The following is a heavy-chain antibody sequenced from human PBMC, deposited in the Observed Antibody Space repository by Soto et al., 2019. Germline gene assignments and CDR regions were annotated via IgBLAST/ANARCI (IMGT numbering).Heavy chain of an antibody. CDR1: GYTFTTLA. J-gene: IGHJ4*02. Sequence: QVQLVQSGAEVRRSGASVKVSCKASGYTFTTLAIHWVRQAPGQGLEWMGYIRAGNGYTKYSQNFQGRVTLTRDTLASTAYMELSSLRSDDTAVYFCASQYCGDFCSADYWCQGTLITVSS. CDR2: IRAGNGYT. V-gene: IGHV1-3*01. CDR3: ASQYCGDFCSADY. D-gene: IGHD2-21*01.